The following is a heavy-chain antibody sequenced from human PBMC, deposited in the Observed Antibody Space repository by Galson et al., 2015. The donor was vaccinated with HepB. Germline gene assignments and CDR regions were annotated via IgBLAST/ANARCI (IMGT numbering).Heavy chain of an antibody. CDR2: ISYDGSNK. J-gene: IGHJ4*02. CDR3: AKASRDGYKYGAFDY. V-gene: IGHV3-30*18. Sequence: SLRLSCAASGFTFSSYGMHWVRQAPGKGLEWVAVISYDGSNKYYADSVKGRFTISRDNSKNTLYLQMNSLRAEDTAVYYCAKASRDGYKYGAFDYWGQGTLVTVSS. D-gene: IGHD5-24*01. CDR1: GFTFSSYG.